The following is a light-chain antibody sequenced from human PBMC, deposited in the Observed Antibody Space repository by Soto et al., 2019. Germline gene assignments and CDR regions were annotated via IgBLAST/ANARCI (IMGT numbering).Light chain of an antibody. CDR3: KQYNNWPQT. Sequence: EIVMTQSPATLSVSPGERATLSCRASQSVSSNLAWYQQKPGQAPRLLIYGASTRATGIPARFSGSGSGTEFTLTISSLHSEDFAVYYCKQYNNWPQTFGQGTKVEIK. V-gene: IGKV3-15*01. J-gene: IGKJ1*01. CDR2: GAS. CDR1: QSVSSN.